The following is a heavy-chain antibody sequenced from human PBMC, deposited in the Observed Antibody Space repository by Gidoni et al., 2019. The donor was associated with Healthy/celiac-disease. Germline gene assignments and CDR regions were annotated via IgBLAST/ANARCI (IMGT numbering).Heavy chain of an antibody. CDR1: GFTFSRYS. CDR2: ISSSSSYI. V-gene: IGHV3-21*01. J-gene: IGHJ6*02. CDR3: ARDEGQQLVLPYYYGMDV. D-gene: IGHD6-13*01. Sequence: EVQLVESGGGLVKPGGSLRLSCAASGFTFSRYSLNWVRQAPGKGLEWVSYISSSSSYIYYADSVKGRFTISRDNAKNSLYLQMNSLRAEDTAVYYCARDEGQQLVLPYYYGMDVWGQGTTVTVSS.